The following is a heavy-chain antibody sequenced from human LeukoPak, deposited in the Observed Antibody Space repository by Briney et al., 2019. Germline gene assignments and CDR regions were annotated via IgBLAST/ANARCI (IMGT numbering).Heavy chain of an antibody. J-gene: IGHJ6*04. Sequence: GGSLRLSCAASGFTFSNAWMSWVRQAPGKGLEWVGRFKSKTDGGTTDYAAPVKGRFTISRDDSKNTLYLQMNSLKNEDTAVYYCTTSRYSYGYQMDVWGKGTTVTVSS. V-gene: IGHV3-15*01. D-gene: IGHD5-18*01. CDR1: GFTFSNAW. CDR2: FKSKTDGGTT. CDR3: TTSRYSYGYQMDV.